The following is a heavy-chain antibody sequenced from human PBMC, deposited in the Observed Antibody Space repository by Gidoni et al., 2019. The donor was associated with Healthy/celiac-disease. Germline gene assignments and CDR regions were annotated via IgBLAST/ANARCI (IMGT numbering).Heavy chain of an antibody. CDR3: TTDLDYGGNSSPYFDY. V-gene: IGHV3-15*01. CDR2: IKSKTDGGTT. Sequence: EVQLVESGGGLVKPGGSLRLSCAASGFTFSNAWMSWVRQAPGQGLEWVGRIKSKTDGGTTDYAAPVKGRFTISRDDSKNTLYLQMNSLKTEDTAVYYCTTDLDYGGNSSPYFDYWGQGTLVTVSS. D-gene: IGHD4-17*01. CDR1: GFTFSNAW. J-gene: IGHJ4*02.